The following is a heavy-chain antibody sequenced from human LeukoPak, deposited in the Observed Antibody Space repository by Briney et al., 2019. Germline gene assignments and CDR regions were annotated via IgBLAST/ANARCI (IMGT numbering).Heavy chain of an antibody. CDR2: INPNSGGT. Sequence: ASVKVSCKASGYAFTSYYMHWVRQAPGQGLEWMGWINPNSGGTNYAQKFQGRVTMTRDTSISTAYMELSRLRSDDTAVYYCARRNPPHLGYCSSTSCVDYWGQGTLVTVSS. V-gene: IGHV1-2*02. CDR3: ARRNPPHLGYCSSTSCVDY. CDR1: GYAFTSYY. D-gene: IGHD2-2*01. J-gene: IGHJ4*02.